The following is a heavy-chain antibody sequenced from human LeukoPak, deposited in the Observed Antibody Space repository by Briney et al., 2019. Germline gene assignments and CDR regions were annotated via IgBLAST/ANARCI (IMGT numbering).Heavy chain of an antibody. J-gene: IGHJ4*02. V-gene: IGHV1-2*06. CDR2: INPNSGGT. CDR1: GGTFSSYA. CDR3: ARDLGSDFDY. Sequence: ASVKVSCKASGGTFSSYAISWVRQAPGQGLEWMGRINPNSGGTNYAQNFQGRVTMTRDTSISTAYMDLSRLRSDDTAVYYCARDLGSDFDYWGQGTLVTVSS. D-gene: IGHD7-27*01.